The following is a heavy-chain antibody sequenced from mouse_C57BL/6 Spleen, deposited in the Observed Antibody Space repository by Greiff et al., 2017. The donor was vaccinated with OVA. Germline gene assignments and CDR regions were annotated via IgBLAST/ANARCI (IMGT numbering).Heavy chain of an antibody. Sequence: VQLQQSGAELVRPGASVKLSCTASGFNIKDYYMHWVKQRPEQGLEWIGRIDPEDGDTEYAPKFQGKATMTADTSSNTAYLQLSSLTSEDTAVYYCTSREFITTVVAPSYWGQGTLVTVSA. V-gene: IGHV14-1*01. CDR2: IDPEDGDT. CDR3: TSREFITTVVAPSY. CDR1: GFNIKDYY. D-gene: IGHD1-1*01. J-gene: IGHJ3*01.